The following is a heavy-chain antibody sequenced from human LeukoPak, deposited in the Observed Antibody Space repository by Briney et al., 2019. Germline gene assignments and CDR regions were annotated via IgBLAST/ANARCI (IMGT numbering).Heavy chain of an antibody. CDR3: ARDTLTGYPMNLLDY. V-gene: IGHV1-46*01. J-gene: IGHJ4*02. D-gene: IGHD3-9*01. CDR1: GYTFTSYY. Sequence: GASVKVSCKASGYTFTSYYMHWVRQAPGQGLEWMGIINPSGGSTTYAQKFQGRVTMTRDTSTSTVYMELSSLRSEDTAVYYCARDTLTGYPMNLLDYWGQGTLVTVSS. CDR2: INPSGGST.